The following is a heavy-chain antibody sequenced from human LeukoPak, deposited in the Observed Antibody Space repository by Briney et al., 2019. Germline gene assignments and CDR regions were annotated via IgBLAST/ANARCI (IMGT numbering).Heavy chain of an antibody. CDR2: ISSSSNYI. CDR1: GFTFSSYS. CDR3: ARDPYDILTGHTYYFDY. Sequence: AGGSLRLSCAVSGFTFSSYSMNWVRQAPGKGLEWVSSISSSSNYIFYADSVKGRFTISRDNARNSLYLQMNSLRAEDTAMYYCARDPYDILTGHTYYFDYWGQGTLVTVSS. J-gene: IGHJ4*02. V-gene: IGHV3-21*01. D-gene: IGHD3-9*01.